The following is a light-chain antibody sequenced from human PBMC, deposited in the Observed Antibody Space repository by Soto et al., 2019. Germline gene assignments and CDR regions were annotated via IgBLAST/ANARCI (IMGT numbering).Light chain of an antibody. V-gene: IGKV1-39*01. CDR2: AAS. CDR1: QSISSY. CDR3: QQSYSTPPTWT. J-gene: IGKJ1*01. Sequence: DIQMTQSPSSLSASVGDRVTITCRASQSISSYLNWYQQKPGKAPKLLIYAASSLQSGVASRFSGRGSRTDFKFTISSLQPEDFATYYCQQSYSTPPTWTFGQGTKVEIK.